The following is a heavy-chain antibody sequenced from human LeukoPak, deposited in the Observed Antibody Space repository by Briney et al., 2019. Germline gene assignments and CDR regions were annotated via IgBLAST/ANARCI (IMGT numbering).Heavy chain of an antibody. Sequence: SQTLSLTCAVSGGSISSGGYSWSWIRQPPGKGLEWIGYTFHSGSTFYKPSLKGRVTISVDRSKSHFSLKLSSVTAADTAVYYCARAYCGSDCYPSDYYYYGIDVWGQRTTVTVSS. V-gene: IGHV4-30-2*01. D-gene: IGHD2-21*02. CDR3: ARAYCGSDCYPSDYYYYGIDV. CDR1: GGSISSGGYS. J-gene: IGHJ6*02. CDR2: TFHSGST.